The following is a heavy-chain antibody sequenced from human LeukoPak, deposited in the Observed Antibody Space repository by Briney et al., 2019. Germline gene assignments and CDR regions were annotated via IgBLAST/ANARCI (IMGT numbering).Heavy chain of an antibody. J-gene: IGHJ4*02. CDR3: ARGQRPSITIFGVVTRKYYFDY. Sequence: ASVKVSCKASGYTFTSYDINWVRQATGQGLEWMGWMNPNSGNTGYAQKFQGRVTMTRNTSISTAYMELRSLRSEDTAVYYCARGQRPSITIFGVVTRKYYFDYWSQGTLVTVSS. D-gene: IGHD3-3*01. V-gene: IGHV1-8*01. CDR2: MNPNSGNT. CDR1: GYTFTSYD.